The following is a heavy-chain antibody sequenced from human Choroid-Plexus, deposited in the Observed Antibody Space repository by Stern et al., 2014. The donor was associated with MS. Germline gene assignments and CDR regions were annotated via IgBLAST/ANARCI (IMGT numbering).Heavy chain of an antibody. CDR3: AKDRQWSTYFFDY. D-gene: IGHD2-15*01. CDR1: GFTFSNFG. J-gene: IGHJ4*02. Sequence: QVQLMQSGGGVAQPGRPLILSCAASGFTFSNFGMHWVRQAPGKGLGWVALISYDGSDKYYADSVKGRFTICRDNSKTTLYMHMNSLRAEDTAVYYCAKDRQWSTYFFDYWGQGSLVTVSS. CDR2: ISYDGSDK. V-gene: IGHV3-30*18.